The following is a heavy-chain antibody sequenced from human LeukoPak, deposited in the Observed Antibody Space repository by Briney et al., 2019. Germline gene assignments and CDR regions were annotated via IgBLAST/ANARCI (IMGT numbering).Heavy chain of an antibody. V-gene: IGHV4-39*01. D-gene: IGHD3-3*01. CDR3: ARVREGSGYSGYFDY. CDR2: IYYSGST. Sequence: SETLSLTCTVSGGSISSSSYYWGWIRQPPGKGLEWIGSIYYSGSTYYNPSLKSRVTISVDTSKNQFSLKLSSVTAADTAVYYCARVREGSGYSGYFDYWGQGTLVTVSS. CDR1: GGSISSSSYY. J-gene: IGHJ4*02.